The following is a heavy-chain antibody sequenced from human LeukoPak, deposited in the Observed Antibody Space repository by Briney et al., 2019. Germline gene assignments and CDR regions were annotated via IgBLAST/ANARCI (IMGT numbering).Heavy chain of an antibody. CDR2: IKQDGSEK. CDR3: ARAVLLWSGESDDAFDI. D-gene: IGHD3-10*01. V-gene: IGHV3-7*01. Sequence: GGSLRLSCAASGFTFSSYWMSWVRQAPGKGLEWVANIKQDGSEKYYVDSVKGRFTISRDNAKNSLYLQMNSLRAEDTAVYYCARAVLLWSGESDDAFDIWGQGTMVTVSS. J-gene: IGHJ3*02. CDR1: GFTFSSYW.